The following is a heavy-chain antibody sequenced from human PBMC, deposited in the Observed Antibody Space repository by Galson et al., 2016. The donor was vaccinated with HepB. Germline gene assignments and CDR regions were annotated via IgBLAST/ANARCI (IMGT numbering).Heavy chain of an antibody. Sequence: SVKVSCKASGGTFSSYAISWVRQAPGQGLEWMGGITPIFGTTNYAQRFQGRITITADESTSTAYMELSSLRSEDTAVYYCARDSAMGATEFYFGMDVWGQGTTVTVSS. CDR1: GGTFSSYA. J-gene: IGHJ6*02. CDR2: ITPIFGTT. V-gene: IGHV1-69*13. D-gene: IGHD1-26*01. CDR3: ARDSAMGATEFYFGMDV.